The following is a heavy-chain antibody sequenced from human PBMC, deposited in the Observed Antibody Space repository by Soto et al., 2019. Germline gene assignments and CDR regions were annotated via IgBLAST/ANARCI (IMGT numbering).Heavy chain of an antibody. CDR1: EYSFTSYW. V-gene: IGHV5-51*01. J-gene: IGHJ6*02. D-gene: IGHD4-17*01. CDR2: IYPGDSNT. CDR3: ARHTGHDYGGKTYYYYYGMDV. Sequence: PGESLKISCKGSEYSFTSYWIGWVRQMPGKSLEWMGIIYPGDSNTRYSPSLQGQVTISADKSISTAYLQWSSLKASDTAMYYCARHTGHDYGGKTYYYYYGMDVWGQGTTVTVSS.